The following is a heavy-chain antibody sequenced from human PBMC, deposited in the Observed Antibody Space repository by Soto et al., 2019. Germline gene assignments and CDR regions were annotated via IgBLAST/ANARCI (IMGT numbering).Heavy chain of an antibody. J-gene: IGHJ4*02. Sequence: GGSLRRSCEASGFTFDDYGMGWVRQAPGKGLEWVSGMSWNGRSITYADSVKGRFTISRDSAKKSLYLQMNSLAAADTALYFCSSYYNGDNRYFFYNWGEGTLVT. CDR2: MSWNGRSI. V-gene: IGHV3-20*04. CDR1: GFTFDDYG. D-gene: IGHD2-21*02. CDR3: SSYYNGDNRYFFYN.